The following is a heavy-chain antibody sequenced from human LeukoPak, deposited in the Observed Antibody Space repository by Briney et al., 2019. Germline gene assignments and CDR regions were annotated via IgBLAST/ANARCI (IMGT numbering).Heavy chain of an antibody. CDR2: IIPIFGTA. CDR1: GGTFSSYA. D-gene: IGHD2-15*01. V-gene: IGHV1-69*05. J-gene: IGHJ4*02. Sequence: ASVKVSCKASGGTFSSYAISWVRQAPGQGLEWMGGIIPIFGTANYAQKFQGRVTITTDESTSTDYMELSSLRSEDTAVYYCARVDCSGGSCYTSFDYWGQGTLVTVSS. CDR3: ARVDCSGGSCYTSFDY.